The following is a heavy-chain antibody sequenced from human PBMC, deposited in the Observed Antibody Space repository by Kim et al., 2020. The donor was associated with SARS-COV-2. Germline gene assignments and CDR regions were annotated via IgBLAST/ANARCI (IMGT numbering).Heavy chain of an antibody. Sequence: ASVKVSCKASGYTFTSYAMHWVRQAPGQRLEWMGWINAGNGKTKYSQKFQGRVTITRDTSASTAYMELSSLRSEDTAVYYCARNPSGYSSSWYDSWFDPWGQGTLVTVSS. CDR1: GYTFTSYA. CDR3: ARNPSGYSSSWYDSWFDP. CDR2: INAGNGKT. D-gene: IGHD6-13*01. J-gene: IGHJ5*02. V-gene: IGHV1-3*01.